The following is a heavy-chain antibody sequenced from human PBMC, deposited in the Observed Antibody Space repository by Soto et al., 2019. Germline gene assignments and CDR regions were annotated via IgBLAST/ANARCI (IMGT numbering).Heavy chain of an antibody. CDR3: ANMSGAAVDH. V-gene: IGHV3-23*01. D-gene: IGHD6-13*01. Sequence: GGSLRLSCAVSESTFSSTVMSWVRQAPGKGLEWVSSISGSGDKLYYVDSVKGRFTISRDNSKNTLYLQMNSLRAEDTAIYFCANMSGAAVDHWGQGTPVTVSS. CDR2: ISGSGDKL. J-gene: IGHJ4*02. CDR1: ESTFSSTV.